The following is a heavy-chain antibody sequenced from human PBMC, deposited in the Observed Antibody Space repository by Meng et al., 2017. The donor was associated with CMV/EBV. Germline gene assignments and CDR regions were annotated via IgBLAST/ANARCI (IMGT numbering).Heavy chain of an antibody. Sequence: GESLKIPCAASGFTFSSYAMSWVRQAPGKGLEWVSAISGSGGSTYYADSVKGRFTISRDNSKNTLYLQMNSLRAEDTAVYYCAKHAGSYYSYYYYYGMDVWGQGTTVTVSS. J-gene: IGHJ6*02. V-gene: IGHV3-23*01. D-gene: IGHD1-26*01. CDR2: ISGSGGST. CDR3: AKHAGSYYSYYYYYGMDV. CDR1: GFTFSSYA.